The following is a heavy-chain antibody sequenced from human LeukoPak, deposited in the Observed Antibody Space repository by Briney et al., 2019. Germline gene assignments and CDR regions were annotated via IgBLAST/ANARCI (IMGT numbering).Heavy chain of an antibody. CDR1: GYTFTGYY. CDR3: ARVPTDYGGNSWCFDY. D-gene: IGHD4-23*01. Sequence: ASVKVSCKASGYTFTGYYMHWVRQAPGQGPEWMGWINPNSGGTNYAQKFQGRVTMTRDTSISTAYVELSRLRSDDTAVYYCARVPTDYGGNSWCFDYWGQGTLVTVSS. V-gene: IGHV1-2*02. J-gene: IGHJ4*02. CDR2: INPNSGGT.